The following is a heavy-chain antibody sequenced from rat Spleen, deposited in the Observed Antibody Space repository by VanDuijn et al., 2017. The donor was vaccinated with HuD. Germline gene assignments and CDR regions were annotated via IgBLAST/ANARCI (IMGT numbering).Heavy chain of an antibody. CDR3: ARHEGYNLFAY. CDR1: GYSITSNY. D-gene: IGHD1-5*01. V-gene: IGHV3-1*01. J-gene: IGHJ3*01. Sequence: EVQLQESGPGLVKPSQSLSLTCSVTGYSITSNYWGWIRKFPGNKMEWIGHITYSGTTTYNPSLKSRISITLDTSKNQFFLQLNSVTTEDTATYYCARHEGYNLFAYWGQGTLVTVSS. CDR2: ITYSGTT.